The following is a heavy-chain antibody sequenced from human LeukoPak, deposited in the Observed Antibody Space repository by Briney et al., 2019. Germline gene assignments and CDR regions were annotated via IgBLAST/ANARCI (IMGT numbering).Heavy chain of an antibody. V-gene: IGHV3-7*01. J-gene: IGHJ4*02. CDR2: IKQDGSEK. CDR3: ARDQIGSW. Sequence: GGSLRLSCAASGLTFSSYWMSWVRQAPGKGLEWVANIKQDGSEKYYVDSVKGRFTISRDNAKNSLYLQMNSLRAEDTAVYYCARDQIGSWWGQGTLVIVSS. CDR1: GLTFSSYW. D-gene: IGHD6-13*01.